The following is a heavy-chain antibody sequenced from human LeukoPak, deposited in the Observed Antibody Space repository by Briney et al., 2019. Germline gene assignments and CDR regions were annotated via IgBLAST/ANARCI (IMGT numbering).Heavy chain of an antibody. J-gene: IGHJ6*02. CDR1: GYTFTSYG. D-gene: IGHD1-26*01. CDR2: ISAYNGNT. Sequence: ASVKVSCKASGYTFTSYGISWVRQAPGQGLEWMGRISAYNGNTNYAQKLQGRVTMTTDTSTSTAYMELRSLRSDDTAVYYCARDRTLKWELLVYYYYGMDVWGQGTTVTVSS. V-gene: IGHV1-18*01. CDR3: ARDRTLKWELLVYYYYGMDV.